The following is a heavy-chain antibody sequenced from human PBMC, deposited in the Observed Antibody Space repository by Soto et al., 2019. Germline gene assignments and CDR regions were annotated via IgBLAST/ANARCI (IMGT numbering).Heavy chain of an antibody. CDR1: GYTFTSYA. V-gene: IGHV1-3*01. CDR3: ARGAKNVVVVAAPTDV. J-gene: IGHJ6*02. D-gene: IGHD2-15*01. Sequence: ASVKVSCKASGYTFTSYAIHWVRQAPGQRLEWMGWINAGNGNTKYSQKFQGRVTITRDTSASTAYMELSSLRSEDTAVYYCARGAKNVVVVAAPTDVWGQGTTVTVSS. CDR2: INAGNGNT.